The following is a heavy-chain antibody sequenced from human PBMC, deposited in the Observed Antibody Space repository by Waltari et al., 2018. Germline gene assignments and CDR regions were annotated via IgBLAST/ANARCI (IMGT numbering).Heavy chain of an antibody. J-gene: IGHJ3*02. V-gene: IGHV3-66*01. CDR2: IYSGGST. CDR1: GFTFSSYS. Sequence: EVQLVESGGGLVKPGGSLRLSCAASGFTFSSYSMNWVRQAPGKGLEWVSVIYSGGSTYYADSVKGRFTSSRDNSKNTLYLQMNSLRAEDTAVYYCARDGIAAAGPSDAFDIWGQGTMVTVSS. D-gene: IGHD6-13*01. CDR3: ARDGIAAAGPSDAFDI.